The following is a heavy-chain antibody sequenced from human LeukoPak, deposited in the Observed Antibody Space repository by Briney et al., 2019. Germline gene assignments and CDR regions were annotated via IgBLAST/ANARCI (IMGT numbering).Heavy chain of an antibody. D-gene: IGHD1-7*01. CDR2: IIPIFGTA. CDR3: ARVELTGWYFDL. Sequence: SVKVSCTASGGTFSSYAISWVRPAPGQGLEWMGGIIPIFGTANYAQKFQGRVTITADESTSTAYMELSSLRSEDTAVYYCARVELTGWYFDLWGRGTLVTVSS. CDR1: GGTFSSYA. V-gene: IGHV1-69*13. J-gene: IGHJ2*01.